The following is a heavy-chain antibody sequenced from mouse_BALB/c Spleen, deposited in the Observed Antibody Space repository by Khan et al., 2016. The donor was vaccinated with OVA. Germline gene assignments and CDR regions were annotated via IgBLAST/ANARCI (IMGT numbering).Heavy chain of an antibody. J-gene: IGHJ2*01. Sequence: EVELVESGGDLVQPGGSRKLSCAASGFTFSSYGMHWVRQAPEKGLEWVAYISGDSNTISSADTVKGRFTISRDNPRNTLFLQMTSLMSEDTAMYYFATSDFYGYYCDDWGRGTTLTVSS. D-gene: IGHD1-1*01. CDR3: ATSDFYGYYCDD. CDR1: GFTFSSYG. V-gene: IGHV5-17*02. CDR2: ISGDSNTI.